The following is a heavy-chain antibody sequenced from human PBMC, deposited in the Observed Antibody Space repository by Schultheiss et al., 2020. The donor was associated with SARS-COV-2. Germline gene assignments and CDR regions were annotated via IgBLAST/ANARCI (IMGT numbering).Heavy chain of an antibody. V-gene: IGHV4-4*07. CDR1: GGSISSYY. CDR2: IYTSGST. CDR3: VRDFFYYDSSGYYSDY. Sequence: SQTLSLTCTVSGGSISSYYWSWIRQPPGKGLEWIGRIYTSGSTNYNPSLKSRVTISVDTSKNQFSLKLSSVTAADTAVYYCVRDFFYYDSSGYYSDYWGQGTLVTVSS. D-gene: IGHD3-22*01. J-gene: IGHJ4*02.